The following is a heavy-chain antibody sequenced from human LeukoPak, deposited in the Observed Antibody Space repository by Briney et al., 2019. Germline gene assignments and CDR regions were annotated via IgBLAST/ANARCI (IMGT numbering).Heavy chain of an antibody. CDR3: ARAGDNSPFDY. Sequence: GASVKVSCKASGYPFITYGISWVRQAPGQGLEWMGWISVYNGNTKYAQKLQGRVTMTTDTSTNTAHMELRSLRSDDTAVYYCARAGDNSPFDYWGQGTLVTVSS. V-gene: IGHV1-18*01. CDR1: GYPFITYG. J-gene: IGHJ4*02. CDR2: ISVYNGNT. D-gene: IGHD4-23*01.